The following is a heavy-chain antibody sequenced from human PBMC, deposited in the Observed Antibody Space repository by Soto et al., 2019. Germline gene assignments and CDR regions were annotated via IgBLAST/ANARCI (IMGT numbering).Heavy chain of an antibody. Sequence: QVQPVESGGGVVQPGRSLRLSCAASGFTFSSYAMHWVRQAPGKGLEWVAVISYDGNNKYYADSVKGRFTISRDNSKTTLYLQMNSLRAEDTAVYYCARAGCDGGSCYTLVGLRYGMDVWGQGTTVTVSS. CDR2: ISYDGNNK. CDR3: ARAGCDGGSCYTLVGLRYGMDV. J-gene: IGHJ6*02. D-gene: IGHD2-15*01. V-gene: IGHV3-30-3*01. CDR1: GFTFSSYA.